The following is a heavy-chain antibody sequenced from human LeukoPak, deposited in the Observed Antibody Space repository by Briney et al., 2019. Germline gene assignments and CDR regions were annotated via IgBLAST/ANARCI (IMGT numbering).Heavy chain of an antibody. CDR3: ASDHYIAVAGIGY. Sequence: GGSLRLSCAASGFTFSSYAMHWVRQAPGKGLEWVAVISYDGSNKYYADSVKGRFTISRDNSKNTLYLQMNSLRAEDTAVYYCASDHYIAVAGIGYWGQGTLVTVSS. CDR1: GFTFSSYA. J-gene: IGHJ4*02. V-gene: IGHV3-30-3*01. CDR2: ISYDGSNK. D-gene: IGHD6-19*01.